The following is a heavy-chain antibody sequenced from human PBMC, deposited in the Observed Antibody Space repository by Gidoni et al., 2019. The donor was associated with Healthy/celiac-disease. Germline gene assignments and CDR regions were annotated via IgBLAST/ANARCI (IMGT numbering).Heavy chain of an antibody. Sequence: QVQLLQSGAEVKKPGASVKVSCKASGYTFTGYYMHWVRQAPGQGLEWMGWINPNSGGTNYAQKFQGRVTMTRDTSISTAYMELSRLRSDDTAVYYCARGGEWELRVDYYGMDVWGQGTTVTVSS. CDR3: ARGGEWELRVDYYGMDV. J-gene: IGHJ6*02. D-gene: IGHD1-26*01. CDR2: INPNSGGT. CDR1: GYTFTGYY. V-gene: IGHV1-2*02.